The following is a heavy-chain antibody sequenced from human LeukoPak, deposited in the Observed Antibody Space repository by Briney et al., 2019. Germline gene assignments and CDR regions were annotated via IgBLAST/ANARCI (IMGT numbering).Heavy chain of an antibody. Sequence: GGSLRLSCAASGFTFSSYGMHWVRQAPGKGLEWVSYISGSSSPIFYADSVKGRFTISRDNAKNSLYLQMNSLRAEDTAVYYCAREPAAAGKNWFDPWGQGTLVTVSS. CDR3: AREPAAAGKNWFDP. CDR1: GFTFSSYG. V-gene: IGHV3-48*04. CDR2: ISGSSSPI. J-gene: IGHJ5*02. D-gene: IGHD6-25*01.